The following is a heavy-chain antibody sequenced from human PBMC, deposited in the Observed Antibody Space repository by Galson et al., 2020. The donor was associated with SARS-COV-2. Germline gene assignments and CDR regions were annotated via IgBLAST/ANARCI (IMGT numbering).Heavy chain of an antibody. CDR1: GGSFSDYY. V-gene: IGHV4-34*01. J-gene: IGHJ4*03. CDR3: ARGTRDITRIVVVMSWVSCYFDD. CDR2: ITHSGST. Sequence: SETLSLTCAVYGGSFSDYYWSWIRQSPGRGLEWIGEITHSGSTSYNPSLKSRVTISVDTSKNQFSLKMRSVTAADTAVYYCARGTRDITRIVVVMSWVSCYFDDWGRGALVTVSS. D-gene: IGHD3-22*01.